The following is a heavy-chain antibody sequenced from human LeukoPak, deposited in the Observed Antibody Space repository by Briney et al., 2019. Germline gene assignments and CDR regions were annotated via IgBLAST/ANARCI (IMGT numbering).Heavy chain of an antibody. D-gene: IGHD6-19*01. CDR3: ARDQTVAGTAAYYYYMYV. CDR2: ISGTGSTI. CDR1: GFTFSHYY. J-gene: IGHJ6*03. Sequence: GGSLRLSCAASGFTFSHYYMSWIRQAPGKGLEWVSYISGTGSTISYADSVKGRFTISRDNAKNSLYLQMNSLRAEDTAVYYCARDQTVAGTAAYYYYMYVWGTGTTVTVSS. V-gene: IGHV3-11*01.